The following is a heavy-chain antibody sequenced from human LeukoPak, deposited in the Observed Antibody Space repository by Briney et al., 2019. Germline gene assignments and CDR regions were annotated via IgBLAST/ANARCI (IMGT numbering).Heavy chain of an antibody. Sequence: PSETLSLTCAVSGGSISSSNWWSWVRQPPGKGLEWIGEIYHSGSTNYNPSLKSRVTISVDKSKNQFSLKLSSVTAADTAVYYCAREDAPGSYYSQFDYWGQGTLVTVSS. D-gene: IGHD3-10*01. CDR2: IYHSGST. CDR3: AREDAPGSYYSQFDY. J-gene: IGHJ4*02. CDR1: GGSISSSNW. V-gene: IGHV4-4*02.